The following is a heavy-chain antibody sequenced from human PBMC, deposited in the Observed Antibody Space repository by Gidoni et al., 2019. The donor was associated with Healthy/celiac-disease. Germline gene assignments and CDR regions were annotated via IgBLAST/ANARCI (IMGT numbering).Heavy chain of an antibody. V-gene: IGHV3-9*01. CDR1: GFTFDDYA. J-gene: IGHJ4*02. CDR3: AKVRGYDSSGYYRYYFDY. CDR2: ISWNSGSI. Sequence: EVQLVESGGGLVQPGRSLSLSCAASGFTFDDYAMHWVRQAPGKGLEWVSGISWNSGSIGYADSVKGRFTISRDNAKNSLYLQMNSLRAEDTALYYCAKVRGYDSSGYYRYYFDYWGQGTLVTVSS. D-gene: IGHD3-22*01.